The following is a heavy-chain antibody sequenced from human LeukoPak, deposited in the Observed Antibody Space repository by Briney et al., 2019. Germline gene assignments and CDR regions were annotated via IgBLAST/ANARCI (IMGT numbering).Heavy chain of an antibody. V-gene: IGHV1-69*05. CDR2: IIPIFGTA. Sequence: SVKVSCKASGGTFSSYAISWARQAPGQGLEWMGRIIPIFGTANYAQKFQGRVTITTDESTSTAYMELSSLRSEDTAVYYCASQSGDYGDYVWFDPWGQGTLVTVSS. CDR3: ASQSGDYGDYVWFDP. CDR1: GGTFSSYA. D-gene: IGHD4-17*01. J-gene: IGHJ5*02.